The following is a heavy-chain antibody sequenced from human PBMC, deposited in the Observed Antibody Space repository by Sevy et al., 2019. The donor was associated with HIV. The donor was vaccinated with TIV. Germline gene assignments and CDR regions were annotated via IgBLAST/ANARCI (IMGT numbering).Heavy chain of an antibody. CDR2: INSDGTYT. CDR3: ARDKVEGGTMVQDNDY. Sequence: GGSLRLSCAASGLSFSSYWMHWVRQVPGKGLVWLSRINSDGTYTKYGDSAKGRFTISRDNAKNTLYLQMDSLRAEDTAVYYCARDKVEGGTMVQDNDYWGQGTLVTVSS. D-gene: IGHD3-10*01. CDR1: GLSFSSYW. V-gene: IGHV3-74*03. J-gene: IGHJ4*02.